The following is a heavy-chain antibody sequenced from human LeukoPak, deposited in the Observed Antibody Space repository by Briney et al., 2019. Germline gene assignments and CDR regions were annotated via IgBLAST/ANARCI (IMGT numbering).Heavy chain of an antibody. Sequence: GGSLRLSCAASGFTFSNAWMNWVRQAPGKGLEWVGRIKSKTDGETTDYAAPVKGRFTISRDDSKNTLYLQMNSLKTEDTAVYYCTAEAVDSSGYYEYYFDYWGQGTLVTVSS. V-gene: IGHV3-15*01. CDR3: TAEAVDSSGYYEYYFDY. CDR2: IKSKTDGETT. CDR1: GFTFSNAW. D-gene: IGHD3-22*01. J-gene: IGHJ4*02.